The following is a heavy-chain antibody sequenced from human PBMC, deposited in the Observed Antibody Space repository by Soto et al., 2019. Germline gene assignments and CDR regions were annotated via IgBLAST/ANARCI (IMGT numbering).Heavy chain of an antibody. CDR1: GYTFTSYA. V-gene: IGHV1-3*01. Sequence: ASVKVSCKASGYTFTSYAMHWVRQAPGQRLEWMGWINAGNGNTKYSQKFQGRVTITRDTSASTAYMELSSLRSEDTAVYYCASPLTTVTTPSDYYYMDVWGKGTTVTVSS. D-gene: IGHD4-4*01. CDR2: INAGNGNT. CDR3: ASPLTTVTTPSDYYYMDV. J-gene: IGHJ6*03.